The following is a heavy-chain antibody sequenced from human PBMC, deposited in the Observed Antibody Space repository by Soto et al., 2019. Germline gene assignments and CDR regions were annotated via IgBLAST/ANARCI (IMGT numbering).Heavy chain of an antibody. D-gene: IGHD2-15*01. Sequence: QVHLVQSGPEVREPGSSVKVSCKASGGSFSSDAITWVRQAPGQGLEWIGEIIPMFDTTNYAPEFQGRVTITADTATTTVYMEVNRLTPDDTAVYYCAREVVPETALGYFDFWGQGALVTVSS. CDR1: GGSFSSDA. CDR3: AREVVPETALGYFDF. V-gene: IGHV1-69*06. CDR2: IIPMFDTT. J-gene: IGHJ4*02.